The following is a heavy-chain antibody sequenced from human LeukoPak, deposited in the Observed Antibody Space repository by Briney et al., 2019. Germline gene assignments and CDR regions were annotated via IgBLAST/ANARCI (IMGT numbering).Heavy chain of an antibody. CDR3: ARQHGSGTCPFDH. D-gene: IGHD3-10*01. J-gene: IGHJ4*02. V-gene: IGHV3-21*01. Sequence: GGSLRLSCEVSGFTFSSYSMNWVRQAPGKGLEWVSSISRSSNYIYYAASLKGRFTISRDNAKNSLYLQMNSLRAEDTAVYYCARQHGSGTCPFDHWGQGTLVTVSS. CDR1: GFTFSSYS. CDR2: ISRSSNYI.